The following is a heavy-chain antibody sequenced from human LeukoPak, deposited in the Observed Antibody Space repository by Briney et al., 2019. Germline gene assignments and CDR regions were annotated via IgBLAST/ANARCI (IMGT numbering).Heavy chain of an antibody. J-gene: IGHJ4*02. Sequence: ASVKVSCKASGYTFTSYDINWVRQATGQGLEWMGWMNPNSGNAGYAQKFQGRVTMTRNTSISTAYMELSSLRSEDTAVYYCARGRFIVATKTPLGYWGQGTLVTVSS. CDR2: MNPNSGNA. CDR3: ARGRFIVATKTPLGY. V-gene: IGHV1-8*01. D-gene: IGHD5-12*01. CDR1: GYTFTSYD.